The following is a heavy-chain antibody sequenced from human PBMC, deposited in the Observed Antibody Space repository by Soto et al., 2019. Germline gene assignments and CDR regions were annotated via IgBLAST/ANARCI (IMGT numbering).Heavy chain of an antibody. V-gene: IGHV4-30-4*01. D-gene: IGHD2-2*01. CDR1: GGSISSGDYY. CDR2: IYYSGST. J-gene: IGHJ6*02. CDR3: ATRRVAAALYYYYGMDV. Sequence: QVQLQESGPGLLKPSQTLSLTCTVSGGSISSGDYYWSWIRQPPGKGLEWIGYIYYSGSTYYNPSLKSRVTISVDTSKNQFSLKLSSVTAADTAVYYCATRRVAAALYYYYGMDVWGQGTTVTVSS.